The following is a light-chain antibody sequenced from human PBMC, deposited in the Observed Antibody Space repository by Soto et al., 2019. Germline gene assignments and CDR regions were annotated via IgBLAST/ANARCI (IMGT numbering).Light chain of an antibody. J-gene: IGKJ1*01. CDR1: QDISTW. Sequence: DIQMTHSPSTLSASVADRVPITVRASQDISTWLAWYQQKPGRAPKLLIYAASSLESGVPSTFSGSGSGTEFTLTISSLQPDDFATYYCQQYNHYSGTFGQGTKVDIK. CDR2: AAS. V-gene: IGKV1-5*01. CDR3: QQYNHYSGT.